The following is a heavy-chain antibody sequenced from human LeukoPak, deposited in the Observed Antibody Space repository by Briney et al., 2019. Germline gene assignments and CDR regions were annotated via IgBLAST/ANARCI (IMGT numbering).Heavy chain of an antibody. J-gene: IGHJ4*02. D-gene: IGHD3-22*01. CDR2: IYYSGST. V-gene: IGHV4-39*07. CDR1: GGSISSSSYY. CDR3: GRYDSSGYIFDY. Sequence: PSETLSLTCTISGGSISSSSYYWGWIRQPPGKGLEWIGSIYYSGSTYYNPSLKSRVTISVDTSKNQFSLKLSSVTAADTAVYYCGRYDSSGYIFDYWGQGTLVTVSS.